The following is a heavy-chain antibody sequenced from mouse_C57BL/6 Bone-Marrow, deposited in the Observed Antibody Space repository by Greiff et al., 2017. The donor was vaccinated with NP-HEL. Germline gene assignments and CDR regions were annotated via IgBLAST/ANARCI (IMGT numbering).Heavy chain of an antibody. CDR1: GYTFTSYW. D-gene: IGHD2-2*01. Sequence: QVQLKQPGAELVRPGTSVKLSCKASGYTFTSYWMHWVKQRPGQGLEWIGVIDPSDSYTNYNQKFKGKATLTVDTSSSTAYMQLSSLTSEDSAVYYGERVSTMVKWFAYWGQGTLVTVSA. CDR3: ERVSTMVKWFAY. V-gene: IGHV1-59*01. CDR2: IDPSDSYT. J-gene: IGHJ3*01.